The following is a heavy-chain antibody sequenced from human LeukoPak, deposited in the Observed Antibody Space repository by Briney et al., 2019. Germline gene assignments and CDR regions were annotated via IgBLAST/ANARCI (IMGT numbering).Heavy chain of an antibody. J-gene: IGHJ6*02. D-gene: IGHD2-8*01. V-gene: IGHV3-48*01. CDR1: GFTFSTYS. CDR3: ARDLIVPQKYYYGMDV. CDR2: ISSSSSTI. Sequence: GGSLRLSCAASGFTFSTYSMNWVRQAPGKGLEWVSYISSSSSTIYYADSVKGRFTISRDNSKNTLYLQMNSLRAEDTAVYYCARDLIVPQKYYYGMDVWGQGTTVTVSS.